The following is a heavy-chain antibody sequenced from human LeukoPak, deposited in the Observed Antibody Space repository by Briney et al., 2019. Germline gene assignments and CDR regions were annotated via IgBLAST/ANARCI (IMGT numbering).Heavy chain of an antibody. CDR3: ARMGAGDGLPYYDFWSGYYKYYYYYMDV. CDR2: IYYSGST. Sequence: EPSETLSLTCTVCGGSISSTRYYWGWIRQPPGKGLEWIGSIYYSGSTYYNPSLKSRVTMSVDTSKNQFSLKLSSVTAADTAVYYCARMGAGDGLPYYDFWSGYYKYYYYYMDVWGKGTTVTVSS. D-gene: IGHD3-3*01. CDR1: GGSISSTRYY. J-gene: IGHJ6*03. V-gene: IGHV4-39*07.